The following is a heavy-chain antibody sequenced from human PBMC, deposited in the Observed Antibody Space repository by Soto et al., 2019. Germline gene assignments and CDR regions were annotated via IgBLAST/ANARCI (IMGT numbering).Heavy chain of an antibody. V-gene: IGHV3-7*01. Sequence: PGGSLRLSCAASGFTFSPYYMSWVRQAPGKGLEWVANIKQDGTEKFYVDSVKGRFTISRDNAKNSLYLQMNSLRAEDTAVYYCAKWFGELFDGFDVWGQGTVVTVSS. D-gene: IGHD3-10*01. J-gene: IGHJ3*01. CDR3: AKWFGELFDGFDV. CDR1: GFTFSPYY. CDR2: IKQDGTEK.